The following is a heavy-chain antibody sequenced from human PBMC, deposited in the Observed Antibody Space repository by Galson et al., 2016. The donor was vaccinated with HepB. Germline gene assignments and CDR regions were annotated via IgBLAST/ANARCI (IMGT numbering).Heavy chain of an antibody. V-gene: IGHV1-69*02. Sequence: SCKASGGNVNNYTIIWVRQAPGQGFEWMGRIVPKFGVTKYAQNFQGRVTITVDTPTTTVFMELSSLRSQDTAIYYCGRGPLAAATDTGIDYWGQGTLVTVSS. CDR2: IVPKFGVT. J-gene: IGHJ4*02. CDR1: GGNVNNYT. CDR3: GRGPLAAATDTGIDY. D-gene: IGHD6-13*01.